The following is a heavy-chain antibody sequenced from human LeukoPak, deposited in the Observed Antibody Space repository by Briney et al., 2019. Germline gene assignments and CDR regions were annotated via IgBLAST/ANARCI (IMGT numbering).Heavy chain of an antibody. CDR3: ARHVFAAVVAATPDWFDP. V-gene: IGHV4-39*01. CDR1: GGSISSSSYY. J-gene: IGHJ5*02. D-gene: IGHD2-15*01. Sequence: PSETLSLTCTVSGGSISSSSYYWGWIRQPPGKGLEWIGSIYYSGSTYYNPSLKSRVTISVDTSKNQFSLKLSSVTAADTAVYYCARHVFAAVVAATPDWFDPWGQGTLVTVSS. CDR2: IYYSGST.